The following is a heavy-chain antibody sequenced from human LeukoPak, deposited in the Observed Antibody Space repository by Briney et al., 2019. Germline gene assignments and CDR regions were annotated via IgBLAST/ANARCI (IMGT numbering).Heavy chain of an antibody. D-gene: IGHD4/OR15-4a*01. CDR2: MNPNSGNA. V-gene: IGHV1-8*01. CDR1: GYTFTSYD. Sequence: ASVKVSCKASGYTFTSYDINWVRQATGQGLEWMGWMNPNSGNAGYAQKFQGRVTMTRNTSISTAYMQLSSLRSEDTAVYYCARLTTDDNWFDPWRRGSLVTVSS. J-gene: IGHJ5*02. CDR3: ARLTTDDNWFDP.